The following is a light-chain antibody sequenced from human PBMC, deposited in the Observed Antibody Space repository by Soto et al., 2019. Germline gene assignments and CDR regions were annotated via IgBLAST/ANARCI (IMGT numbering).Light chain of an antibody. V-gene: IGKV1-16*01. J-gene: IGKJ1*01. Sequence: DIQMTQSPSSLSASVGDSVTVTCRASQPIGTSLHWYQQRAGKAPKVLISSASRLQSGVSSRFSGSGSGTHFTLTISSLQPDDFATYYCHQYHNFPRTFGQGTKVEI. CDR1: QPIGTS. CDR3: HQYHNFPRT. CDR2: SAS.